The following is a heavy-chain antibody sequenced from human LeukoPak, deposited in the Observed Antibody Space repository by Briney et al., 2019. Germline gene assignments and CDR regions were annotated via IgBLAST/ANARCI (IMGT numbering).Heavy chain of an antibody. CDR1: GFTFSSYW. CDR3: ARERGGYCTSPSCYTDPTLGYYNYYMDV. V-gene: IGHV3-7*01. CDR2: IKQDGSEK. D-gene: IGHD2-2*02. Sequence: PGGSLRLSCAASGFTFSSYWMSWVRQAPGKGLEWVANIKQDGSEKYYVDFVKGRLTISRDNAKNLLFLQMNTLRAEDTAVYYCARERGGYCTSPSCYTDPTLGYYNYYMDVWGKGTTVTVSS. J-gene: IGHJ6*03.